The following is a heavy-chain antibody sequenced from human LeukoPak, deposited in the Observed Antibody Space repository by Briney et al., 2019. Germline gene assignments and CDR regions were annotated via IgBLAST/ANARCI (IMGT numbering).Heavy chain of an antibody. CDR2: INHSGST. D-gene: IGHD3-22*01. CDR1: GGSFSGYY. CDR3: ARHEYAYYYDSSGYYYLRY. V-gene: IGHV4-34*01. Sequence: SETLSLTCAVYGGSFSGYYWSWIRQPPGKGLEWIGEINHSGSTNYNPSLKSRVTISVDTSKNQFSLKLSSVAAADTAVFYCARHEYAYYYDSSGYYYLRYWGQGTLVTVSS. J-gene: IGHJ4*02.